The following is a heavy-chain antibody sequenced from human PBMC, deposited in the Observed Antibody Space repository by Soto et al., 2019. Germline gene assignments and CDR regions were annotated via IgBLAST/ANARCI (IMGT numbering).Heavy chain of an antibody. Sequence: ASVKVSCKASGYTFTSCYRQWVRQAPGQGLEWMGIINPSGGSTSYAQKFQGRVTFTRDTSANTAYMELSSLISEDTAVYYCARPKDYDDCLDLWGQGTLVTVSS. D-gene: IGHD3-22*01. CDR2: INPSGGST. J-gene: IGHJ4*02. CDR3: ARPKDYDDCLDL. CDR1: GYTFTSCY. V-gene: IGHV1-46*01.